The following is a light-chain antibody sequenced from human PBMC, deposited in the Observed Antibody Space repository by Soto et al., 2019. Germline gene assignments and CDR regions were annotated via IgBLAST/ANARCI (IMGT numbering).Light chain of an antibody. CDR2: GVK. Sequence: QSVLTQPAPVSGSPGQSITISRTGSGRDIGAYDYVSWYQQHPGKAPKLLIYGVKNRPSGVSYRFSASKSAFTASLTISGLQAEDEAHYYCSSYTTSYFYVFGPGTKVTVL. J-gene: IGLJ1*01. CDR3: SSYTTSYFYV. V-gene: IGLV2-14*01. CDR1: GRDIGAYDY.